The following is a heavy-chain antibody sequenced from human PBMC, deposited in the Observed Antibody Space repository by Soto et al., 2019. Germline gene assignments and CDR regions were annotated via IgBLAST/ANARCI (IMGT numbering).Heavy chain of an antibody. V-gene: IGHV4-59*01. CDR1: GSSITSYD. Sequence: SETLSLACTFSGSSITSYDWRWIRQPPRKGLEWIGYIYYSGSTNYNPSLKSRVTISVDTSKNQFSLKLSSVTAADTAVFYCERTCDFRYFFDSSARRTPVLVSA. CDR2: IYYSGST. D-gene: IGHD1-26*01. CDR3: ERTCDFRYFFDS. J-gene: IGHJ5*01.